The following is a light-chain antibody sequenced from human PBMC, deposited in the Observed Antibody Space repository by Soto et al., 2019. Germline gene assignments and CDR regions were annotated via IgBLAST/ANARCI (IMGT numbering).Light chain of an antibody. CDR1: SSNIGNNY. CDR3: GTWDTSLSGVV. J-gene: IGLJ2*01. Sequence: QSVLTQPPSVSAAPGQKVTISCSGSSSNIGNNYVAWYQQLPGTAPRLLIYEYNKRPSGIPDRFSGSKSGTSATLGITGLQTGDEAVYYCGTWDTSLSGVVFGGGTQLTVL. V-gene: IGLV1-51*01. CDR2: EYN.